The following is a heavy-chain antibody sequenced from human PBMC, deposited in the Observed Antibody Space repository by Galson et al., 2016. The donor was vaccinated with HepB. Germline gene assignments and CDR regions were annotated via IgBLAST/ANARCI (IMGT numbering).Heavy chain of an antibody. D-gene: IGHD1-26*01. CDR3: ARDAVSGNYYFLDY. CDR2: ISAYNGNA. Sequence: SVKVSCKASGYTFTSYGMSWVRQAPGQGLEWVGWISAYNGNAHYAQKLRGRVTMTRDTSTSTVYMELRSLRSDDTAVYYCARDAVSGNYYFLDYWGQGTLVTVSS. J-gene: IGHJ4*02. V-gene: IGHV1-18*01. CDR1: GYTFTSYG.